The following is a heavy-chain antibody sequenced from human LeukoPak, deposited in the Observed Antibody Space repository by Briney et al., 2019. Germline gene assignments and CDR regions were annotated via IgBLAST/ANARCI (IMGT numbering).Heavy chain of an antibody. CDR3: AELGITMIGGV. Sequence: GGSLRLSCAASGFTFDGYAMHWVRQAPGKGLEWVSGINWNGGNIGYADSVKGRFTISRDNAKNSLYLQMNSLRAEDTAVYYCAELGITMIGGVWGKGTTVTISS. J-gene: IGHJ6*04. D-gene: IGHD3-10*02. CDR2: INWNGGNI. CDR1: GFTFDGYA. V-gene: IGHV3-9*01.